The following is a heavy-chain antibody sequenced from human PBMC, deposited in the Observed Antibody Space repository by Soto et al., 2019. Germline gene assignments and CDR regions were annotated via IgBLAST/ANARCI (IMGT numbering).Heavy chain of an antibody. CDR2: ISYGGGTT. J-gene: IGHJ4*02. CDR1: GFTLTSYT. CDR3: AKNPGYYYDSTGYHFDY. D-gene: IGHD3-22*01. V-gene: IGHV3-23*01. Sequence: PGGSLRLSCAASGFTLTSYTIQWVRQAPGKGLEWVSAISYGGGTTYYADSVKGRFTISRDNSKNTLYLQMNSLRAEDTAVYYCAKNPGYYYDSTGYHFDYWGQGTLVTVSS.